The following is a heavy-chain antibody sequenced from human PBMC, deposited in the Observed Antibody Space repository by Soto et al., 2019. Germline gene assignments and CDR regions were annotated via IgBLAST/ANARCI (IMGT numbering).Heavy chain of an antibody. CDR1: GGSFSGYY. J-gene: IGHJ4*02. D-gene: IGHD3-10*01. Sequence: SETLSLTCAVYGGSFSGYYWSWIRQPPGKGLEWIGEINHSGSTNYNPSLKSRVTISVDTSKNQFSLKLSSVTAADTAVYYCARAGSGRNFDYWGQGTLVTVSS. V-gene: IGHV4-34*01. CDR2: INHSGST. CDR3: ARAGSGRNFDY.